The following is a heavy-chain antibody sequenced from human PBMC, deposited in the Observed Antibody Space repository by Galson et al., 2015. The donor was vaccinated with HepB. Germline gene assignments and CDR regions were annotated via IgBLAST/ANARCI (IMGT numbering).Heavy chain of an antibody. CDR3: TTDWGYCSSTSCYGHYYYYYMDV. CDR1: GFTFSDAW. J-gene: IGHJ6*03. CDR2: IKSKTDGGTT. D-gene: IGHD2-2*01. Sequence: SLRLSCAASGFTFSDAWMSWVRQTPGKGLEWVGRIKSKTDGGTTDYAAPVKGRFTISRDDSKKTLYLQINSLKIEDTAVYYCTTDWGYCSSTSCYGHYYYYYMDVWGKGTTVTVSS. V-gene: IGHV3-15*01.